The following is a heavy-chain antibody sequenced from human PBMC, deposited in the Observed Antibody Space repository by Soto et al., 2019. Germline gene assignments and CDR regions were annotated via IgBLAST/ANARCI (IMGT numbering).Heavy chain of an antibody. CDR1: GGAISSGGYY. V-gene: IGHV4-31*03. J-gene: IGHJ4*02. Sequence: PSETLSLTCTVSGGAISSGGYYWSWIRQHPGKGLEWIGYIYYSGSTYYNPSLKSRVTISVDTSKNQFSLKLSSVTAADTAVYYCARVGHDYGDYGFNYWGQGTLVTVSS. CDR2: IYYSGST. D-gene: IGHD4-17*01. CDR3: ARVGHDYGDYGFNY.